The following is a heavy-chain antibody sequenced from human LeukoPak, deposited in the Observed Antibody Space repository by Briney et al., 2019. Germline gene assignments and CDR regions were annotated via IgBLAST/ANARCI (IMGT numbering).Heavy chain of an antibody. J-gene: IGHJ5*02. CDR3: ARGFCSTTICPSTTWFDP. Sequence: ASVKVSCKVSGYTFTTFGINWVRQAPGQGLEWMGWISAYNGDTNYAQKLQGRVTMTTDTSASTAYMELRSLRSDDTAVYYCARGFCSTTICPSTTWFDPWGQGTLVTVSS. CDR2: ISAYNGDT. V-gene: IGHV1-18*01. D-gene: IGHD2-2*01. CDR1: GYTFTTFG.